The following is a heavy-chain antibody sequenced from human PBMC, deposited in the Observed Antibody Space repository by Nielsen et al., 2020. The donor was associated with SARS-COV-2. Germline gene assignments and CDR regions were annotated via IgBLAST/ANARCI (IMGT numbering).Heavy chain of an antibody. CDR2: MNPNSGNT. CDR3: ATAGGYNVRWFDP. Sequence: ASVKVSCKTSGYTFNNHDINWVRQAAGQGLEWMGWMNPNSGNTGYAQKFQGRVTMTEDTSTDTAYMELSSLRSEDTAVYYCATAGGYNVRWFDPWGQGTLVTVSS. D-gene: IGHD5-18*01. J-gene: IGHJ5*02. CDR1: GYTFNNHD. V-gene: IGHV1-8*01.